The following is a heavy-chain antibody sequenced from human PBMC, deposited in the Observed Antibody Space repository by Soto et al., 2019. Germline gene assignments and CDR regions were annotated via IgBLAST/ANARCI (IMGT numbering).Heavy chain of an antibody. Sequence: QVQLQQWGAGLLKPSETLSLTCAVYGGSFSVYHWSWIRQPPGKGLEGIGEIKHSGSSKYNPSLKSRVIISLDTSKNQLSLTLSAVTAADTAVYYCARAGGSYDYGMDVWGQGTTVTVSS. CDR2: IKHSGSS. J-gene: IGHJ6*02. V-gene: IGHV4-34*01. CDR1: GGSFSVYH. CDR3: ARAGGSYDYGMDV. D-gene: IGHD6-25*01.